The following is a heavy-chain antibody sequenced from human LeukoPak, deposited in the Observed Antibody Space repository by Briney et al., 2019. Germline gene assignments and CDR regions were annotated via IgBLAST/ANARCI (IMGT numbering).Heavy chain of an antibody. V-gene: IGHV1-18*01. CDR2: ISAYNGNT. D-gene: IGHD1-1*01. Sequence: ASVKVSCKASGYTFTSHGISWVRQAPGQGLEWMGWISAYNGNTNYAQKLQGRVTMTTDTSTSTAYMELRSLRSDDTAVYYCARGACGYPRRCWFDPWGQGTLVTVSS. CDR3: ARGACGYPRRCWFDP. CDR1: GYTFTSHG. J-gene: IGHJ5*02.